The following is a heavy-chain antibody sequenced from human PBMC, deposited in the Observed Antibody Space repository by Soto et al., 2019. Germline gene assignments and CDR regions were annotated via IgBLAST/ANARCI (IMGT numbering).Heavy chain of an antibody. CDR1: GGSISSGGYY. CDR2: IYYSGST. Sequence: ASETLSLTCAVSGGSISSGGYYWSCLRQHPGEGLEWIGYIYYSGSTYYNPSLKSRVTISVDTSKNQYSLKLSSVTAAATAVYYCVSCLRLGEFPGLDYWCPGTLLTVS. J-gene: IGHJ4*02. V-gene: IGHV4-31*11. CDR3: VSCLRLGEFPGLDY. D-gene: IGHD3-16*01.